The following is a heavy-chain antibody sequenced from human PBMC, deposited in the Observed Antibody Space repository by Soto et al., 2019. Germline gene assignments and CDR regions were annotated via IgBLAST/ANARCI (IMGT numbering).Heavy chain of an antibody. CDR2: VSGSGVNT. CDR1: GFTFSTYA. CDR3: AKFSATSVYDISSAPDY. V-gene: IGHV3-23*01. J-gene: IGHJ4*02. Sequence: PWGSLRLSCAASGFTFSTYAMTWVRQAPWKGLEGVSAVSGSGVNTFYADSVKGRFTISRDNSRKTLYLQMTSLRAEDAAVYYCAKFSATSVYDISSAPDYWGQGTLVTVSS. D-gene: IGHD6-6*01.